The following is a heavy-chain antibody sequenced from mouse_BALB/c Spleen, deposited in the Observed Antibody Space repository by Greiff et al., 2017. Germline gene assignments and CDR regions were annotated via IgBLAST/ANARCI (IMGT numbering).Heavy chain of an antibody. J-gene: IGHJ4*01. CDR2: IWTGGGT. CDR1: GFSLTSYD. CDR3: VRDRNYYAMDY. V-gene: IGHV2-9-2*01. Sequence: VKVVESGPGLVAPSQSLSITCTVSGFSLTSYDISWIRQPPGKGLEWLGVIWTGGGTNYNSAFMSRLSISKDNSKSQVFLKMNSLQTDDTAIYYCVRDRNYYAMDYWGQGTSVTVSS.